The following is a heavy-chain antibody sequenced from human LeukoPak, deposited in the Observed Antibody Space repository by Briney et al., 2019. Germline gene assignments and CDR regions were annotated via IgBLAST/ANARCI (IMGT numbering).Heavy chain of an antibody. CDR2: IYPGDSDA. CDR1: GYSFTTYW. J-gene: IGHJ4*02. CDR3: ARGRYSYGPFDY. V-gene: IGHV5-51*01. Sequence: TGGSLRLSCKGSGYSFTTYWVAWMRQMPGKGLEWMGIIYPGDSDARYSPSFQGQVIIAADTSISTAYLQWSSLEASDTAMYYCARGRYSYGPFDYWGQGTLVTVSS. D-gene: IGHD5-18*01.